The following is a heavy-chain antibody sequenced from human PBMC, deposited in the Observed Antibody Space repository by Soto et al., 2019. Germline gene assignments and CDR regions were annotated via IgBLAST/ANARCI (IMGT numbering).Heavy chain of an antibody. J-gene: IGHJ3*02. CDR1: GFTVSNNY. CDR2: IYSGGGT. D-gene: IGHD4-4*01. Sequence: GGSLRLSCAASGFTVSNNYMNWVRQAPGKGLEWVSLIYSGGGTYYADSVKGRFTLSRDNSKNTLYLYMNSLRAEDTAVYYCARSNGLTTGAFDIWGQGTMVTVSS. V-gene: IGHV3-66*01. CDR3: ARSNGLTTGAFDI.